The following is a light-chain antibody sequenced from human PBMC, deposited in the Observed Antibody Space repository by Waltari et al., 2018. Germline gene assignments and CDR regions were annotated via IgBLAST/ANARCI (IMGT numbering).Light chain of an antibody. Sequence: QLALTQSPSASASLGASVKLTCTLYSGHLTNVVAWPQQHPERGPRYLMKINSDGSHSKGDEIPDRFSGSSSGAERYLTISSVQSDDEADYYCQTGGHGTWVFGGGTKLTVL. J-gene: IGLJ3*02. CDR3: QTGGHGTWV. CDR1: SGHLTNV. CDR2: INSDGSH. V-gene: IGLV4-69*01.